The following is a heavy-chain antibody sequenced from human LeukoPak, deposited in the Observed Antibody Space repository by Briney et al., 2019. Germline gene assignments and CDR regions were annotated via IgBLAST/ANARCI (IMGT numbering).Heavy chain of an antibody. V-gene: IGHV3-74*01. CDR2: INSDGSST. Sequence: GGSLRLSCAASGFTFDNFAMHWVRQAPGKGLVWVSRINSDGSSTSYADSVKGRFTISRDNAKNTLYLQMNSLRAEDTAVYYCARGPSSWYLYYGMDVWGQGTTVTVSS. CDR1: GFTFDNFA. D-gene: IGHD6-13*01. CDR3: ARGPSSWYLYYGMDV. J-gene: IGHJ6*02.